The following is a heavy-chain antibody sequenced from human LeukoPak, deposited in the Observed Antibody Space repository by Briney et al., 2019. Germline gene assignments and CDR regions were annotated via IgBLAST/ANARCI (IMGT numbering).Heavy chain of an antibody. J-gene: IGHJ4*02. D-gene: IGHD1-26*01. Sequence: SETLSLTCNVSGGSISSDYWNWIRQPPGKALEWIGYIYHSGSTNYNPSLRSRVTISVDTSKNQFSLKLSSVTAADTAVYYCARLEWEPPDYWGQGTLVTVSS. CDR2: IYHSGST. CDR3: ARLEWEPPDY. CDR1: GGSISSDY. V-gene: IGHV4-59*08.